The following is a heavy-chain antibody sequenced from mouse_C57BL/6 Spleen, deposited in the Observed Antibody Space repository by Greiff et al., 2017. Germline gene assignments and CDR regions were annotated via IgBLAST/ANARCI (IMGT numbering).Heavy chain of an antibody. Sequence: VHLVESGAELVRPGASVTLSCKASGYTFTDYEMHWVKQTPVHGLEWIGAIDPETGGTAYNQKFKGKAILTADKSSSTAYMELRSLTSEDSAVYYCTSDYDDGRAAWFAYWGQGTLVTVSA. CDR3: TSDYDDGRAAWFAY. D-gene: IGHD2-4*01. CDR2: IDPETGGT. V-gene: IGHV1-15*01. CDR1: GYTFTDYE. J-gene: IGHJ3*01.